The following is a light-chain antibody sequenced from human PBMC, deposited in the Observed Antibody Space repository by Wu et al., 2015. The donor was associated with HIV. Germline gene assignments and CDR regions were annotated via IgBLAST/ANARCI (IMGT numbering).Light chain of an antibody. CDR3: QQLNSFPLT. Sequence: SASIGDRVNITCRASTSTFLPILPGINRHRQAPRVLIYDASTLQSGVSSRFSGSGSGAHFTLTISGLQREDFAVYFCQQLNSFPLTFGQGSRLEI. CDR1: TSTFLP. CDR2: DAS. V-gene: IGKV1-5*01. J-gene: IGKJ5*01.